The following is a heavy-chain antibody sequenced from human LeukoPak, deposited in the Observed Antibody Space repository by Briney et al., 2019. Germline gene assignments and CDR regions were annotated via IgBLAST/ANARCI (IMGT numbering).Heavy chain of an antibody. CDR2: ISYSGST. V-gene: IGHV4-59*01. CDR3: AREGTAGSNLNWFDP. CDR1: GRSISSYY. J-gene: IGHJ5*02. Sequence: SDTQSLTCTLSGRSISSYYWSWIRQPPGKGLEWIRYISYSGSTNFNPSLKSRVPISVDTAKNQFSLKLSSVTAAATAVYFCAREGTAGSNLNWFDPWGQGTLVTVSS. D-gene: IGHD1-1*01.